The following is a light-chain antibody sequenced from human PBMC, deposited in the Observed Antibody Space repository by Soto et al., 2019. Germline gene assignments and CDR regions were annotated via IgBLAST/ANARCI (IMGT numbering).Light chain of an antibody. CDR1: SSDVGSYNR. J-gene: IGLJ1*01. Sequence: QSVLTQPPPVSGSPGQSVALSCTGTSSDVGSYNRVSWYQQPPGAAPKLMIYEVSNRPSGVPDRFSGSKSGNTASLTFSGLQAEDEADYYCNSYTGSSIYVSGTGTKVTVL. V-gene: IGLV2-18*02. CDR2: EVS. CDR3: NSYTGSSIYV.